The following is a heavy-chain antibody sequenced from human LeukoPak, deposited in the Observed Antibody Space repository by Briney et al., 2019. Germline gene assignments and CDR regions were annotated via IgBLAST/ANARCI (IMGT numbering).Heavy chain of an antibody. CDR2: INPNSGGT. Sequence: ASVKVSCKASGGTFSSYAISWVRQAPGQGLEWMGRINPNSGGTNYAQKFQGRVTMTRDTSISTAYMELSRLRPDDTAVYYCAKMGDDYGDYALWGQGTMVTVSS. CDR3: AKMGDDYGDYAL. V-gene: IGHV1-2*06. D-gene: IGHD4-17*01. CDR1: GGTFSSYA. J-gene: IGHJ3*01.